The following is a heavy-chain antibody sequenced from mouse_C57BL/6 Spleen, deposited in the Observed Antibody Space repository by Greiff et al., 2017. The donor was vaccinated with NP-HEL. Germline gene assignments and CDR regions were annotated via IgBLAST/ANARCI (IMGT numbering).Heavy chain of an antibody. V-gene: IGHV2-6-1*01. CDR3: ARHPYYSNYGFAMDY. CDR1: GFSLTSYG. CDR2: IWSDGST. D-gene: IGHD2-5*01. J-gene: IGHJ4*01. Sequence: LVESGPGLVAPSQSLSITCTVSGFSLTSYGVHWVRQPPGKGLEWLVVIWSDGSTTYNSALKSRLSISKDNSKSQVFLKMNSLQTDDTAMYYCARHPYYSNYGFAMDYWGQGTSVTVSS.